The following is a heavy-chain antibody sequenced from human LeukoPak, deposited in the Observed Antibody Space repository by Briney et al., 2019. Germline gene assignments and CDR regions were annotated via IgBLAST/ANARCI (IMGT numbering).Heavy chain of an antibody. V-gene: IGHV1-2*02. D-gene: IGHD5-24*01. CDR2: INPNSGGT. CDR1: GYTFTSYY. CDR3: AKGRAVPRGYFDY. Sequence: ASVKVSCKASGYTFTSYYMHWVRQAPGQGLEWMGWINPNSGGTNYAQKFQGRVTMTRDTSISTAYMELSRLRSDDTAVYYCAKGRAVPRGYFDYWGQGTLVTVSS. J-gene: IGHJ4*02.